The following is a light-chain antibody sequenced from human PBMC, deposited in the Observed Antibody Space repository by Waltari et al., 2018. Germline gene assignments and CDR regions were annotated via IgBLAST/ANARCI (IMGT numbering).Light chain of an antibody. V-gene: IGKV3-15*01. Sequence: EIVMTQSPATLSVSPGERATLSCRASPSVSSNLAWYQQKPGQAPRLLIYGASTRATGIPARFTGSGSGTEFTLTISSLQSEDFAVYYCQQYDSWPRTFGRGTKVEIK. CDR3: QQYDSWPRT. CDR1: PSVSSN. CDR2: GAS. J-gene: IGKJ1*01.